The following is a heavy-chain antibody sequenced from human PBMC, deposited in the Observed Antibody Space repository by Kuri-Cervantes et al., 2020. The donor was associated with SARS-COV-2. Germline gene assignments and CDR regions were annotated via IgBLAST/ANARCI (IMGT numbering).Heavy chain of an antibody. Sequence: LRRTCAISGESFSSDSAAWNWIRQSPSRGLDWLGRTYYRSKWYNDYATSVKTRISITPDTSKIQFSVQLNSVTPEDTAVYYCARAGWSNFAIKAFGIWGQGTTVTVSS. V-gene: IGHV6-1*01. CDR1: GESFSSDSAA. CDR3: ARAGWSNFAIKAFGI. CDR2: TYYRSKWYN. D-gene: IGHD3-3*02. J-gene: IGHJ3*02.